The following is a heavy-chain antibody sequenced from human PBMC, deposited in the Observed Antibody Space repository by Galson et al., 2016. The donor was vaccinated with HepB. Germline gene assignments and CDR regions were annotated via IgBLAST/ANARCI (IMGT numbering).Heavy chain of an antibody. CDR3: AKMKYIGSGSLSTFDI. CDR2: ISGSADST. D-gene: IGHD3-10*01. J-gene: IGHJ3*02. CDR1: GFTFSSYA. V-gene: IGHV3-23*01. Sequence: SLRLSCAASGFTFSSYAMSWVRQAPGKGLEWVSTISGSADSTYYADSVKGRFSISRDKSRNTLYVQMNSLRAEDTAIYYCAKMKYIGSGSLSTFDIWGPGTMVTVSS.